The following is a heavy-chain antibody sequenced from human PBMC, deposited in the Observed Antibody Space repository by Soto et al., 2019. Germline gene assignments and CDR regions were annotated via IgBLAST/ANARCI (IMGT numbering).Heavy chain of an antibody. CDR1: GGSISSGGYY. J-gene: IGHJ5*02. CDR3: ARDYYGSGSYYNLNWFDP. V-gene: IGHV4-31*03. Sequence: SETLSLTCTVSGGSISSGGYYWSWIRQHPGKGLEWIGYIYYSGSTYYNPSLKSRVTISVDTSKNQFSLKLSSVTAADTAVYYCARDYYGSGSYYNLNWFDPWGQGTLVTVSS. CDR2: IYYSGST. D-gene: IGHD3-10*01.